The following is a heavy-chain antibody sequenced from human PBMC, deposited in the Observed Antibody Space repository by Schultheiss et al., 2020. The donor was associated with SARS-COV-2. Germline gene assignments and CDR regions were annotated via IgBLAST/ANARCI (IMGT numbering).Heavy chain of an antibody. V-gene: IGHV4-39*01. D-gene: IGHD3-9*01. Sequence: SETLSLTCTVSGGSISSSSYYWGWIRQPPGKGLEWIGSIYYSGSTYYNPSLKSRVTISVDTSKNQFSLKLSSVTAADTAVYYCARSLNYDILTGHAAFDPWGQGTLVTVSS. CDR3: ARSLNYDILTGHAAFDP. CDR2: IYYSGST. CDR1: GGSISSSSYY. J-gene: IGHJ5*02.